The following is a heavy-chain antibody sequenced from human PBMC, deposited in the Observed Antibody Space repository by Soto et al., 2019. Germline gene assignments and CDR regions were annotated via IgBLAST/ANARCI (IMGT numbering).Heavy chain of an antibody. D-gene: IGHD1-7*01. CDR3: ARDAAPTLNYPHGMDV. CDR2: TLYRSSKWYN. J-gene: IGHJ6*02. Sequence: SQTLSLTCAISGDSVSTNIAAWSWIRQSPSRGLEWLGRTLYRSSKWYNEYAVSAKSRTTINPDTSKNQFSLQLNSVTPEDTAVYYCARDAAPTLNYPHGMDVWGQGTAVTVSS. CDR1: GDSVSTNIAA. V-gene: IGHV6-1*01.